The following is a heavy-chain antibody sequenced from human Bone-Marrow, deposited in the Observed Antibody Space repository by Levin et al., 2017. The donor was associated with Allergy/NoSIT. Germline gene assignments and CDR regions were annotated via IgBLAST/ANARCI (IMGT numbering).Heavy chain of an antibody. J-gene: IGHJ6*02. CDR2: ISYDGSNK. CDR1: GFTFSSYA. Sequence: GGSLRLSCAASGFTFSSYAMHWVRQAPGKGLEWVAVISYDGSNKYYADSVKGRFTISRDNSKNTLYLQMNSLRAEDTAVYYCARDWEDIVVVVAAAYYYYGMDVWGQGTTVTVSS. D-gene: IGHD2-15*01. CDR3: ARDWEDIVVVVAAAYYYYGMDV. V-gene: IGHV3-30-3*01.